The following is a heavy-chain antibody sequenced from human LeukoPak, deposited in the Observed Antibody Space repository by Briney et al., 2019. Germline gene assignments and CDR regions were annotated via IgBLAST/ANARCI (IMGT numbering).Heavy chain of an antibody. CDR2: IYYSGST. Sequence: SETLSLTCTVSGGSISSYYWSWIRQPPGKGLEWIGYIYYSGSTNYNPSLKSRVTISVDTSKNQFSLKLSSVTAADTAVYYCARGAPTGLYYFDYWGQGTLVTVSS. CDR1: GGSISSYY. J-gene: IGHJ4*02. D-gene: IGHD1-1*01. CDR3: ARGAPTGLYYFDY. V-gene: IGHV4-59*01.